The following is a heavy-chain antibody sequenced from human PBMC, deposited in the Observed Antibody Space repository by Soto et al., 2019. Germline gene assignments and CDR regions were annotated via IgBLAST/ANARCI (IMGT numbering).Heavy chain of an antibody. Sequence: GGSLRLSCAASGFTFSSYAMSWVRQAPGKGLEWVSAISGSGGSTYYADSVKGRFTISRDNSKNTLYLQMNSLRAEDTAVYYCAKDPLDCSSTSCYWYWFDPWGQGSLVTVSS. CDR3: AKDPLDCSSTSCYWYWFDP. J-gene: IGHJ5*02. D-gene: IGHD2-2*01. CDR2: ISGSGGST. CDR1: GFTFSSYA. V-gene: IGHV3-23*01.